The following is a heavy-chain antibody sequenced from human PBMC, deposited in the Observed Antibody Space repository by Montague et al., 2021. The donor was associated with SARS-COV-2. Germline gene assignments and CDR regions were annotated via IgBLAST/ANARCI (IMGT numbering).Heavy chain of an antibody. V-gene: IGHV4-34*01. CDR2: VNHSGST. Sequence: SETLSLTCAVYGGSFSGYYWSWIRQPPGKGLEWIGEVNHSGSTNYNPSLKSRVTISVDTSKNQFSLKMNSVSAADTAVYYCARGHVTIFGVLIMLPAAGALDIWGRGTMVSVSS. D-gene: IGHD3-3*01. CDR3: ARGHVTIFGVLIMLPAAGALDI. J-gene: IGHJ3*02. CDR1: GGSFSGYY.